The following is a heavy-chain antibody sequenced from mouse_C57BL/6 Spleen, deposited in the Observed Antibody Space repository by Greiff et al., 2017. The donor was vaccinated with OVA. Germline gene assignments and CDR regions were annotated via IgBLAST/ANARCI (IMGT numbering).Heavy chain of an antibody. CDR1: GYTFTSYW. CDR3: AREIYYDYDKVDY. D-gene: IGHD2-4*01. CDR2: IHPNSGST. J-gene: IGHJ2*01. Sequence: VQLQQPGAELVKPGASVKLSCKASGYTFTSYWMHWVKQRPGQGLEWIGMIHPNSGSTNYNEKFKSKATLTVDKSSSTAYMQLSSLTSEDSAVYYCAREIYYDYDKVDYWGQGTTLTVSS. V-gene: IGHV1-64*01.